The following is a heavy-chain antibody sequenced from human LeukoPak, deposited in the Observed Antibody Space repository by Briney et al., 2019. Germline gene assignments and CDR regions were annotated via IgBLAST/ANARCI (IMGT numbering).Heavy chain of an antibody. V-gene: IGHV4-39*01. CDR1: GGSISSSSYY. CDR3: ARQVYDFWSGYYLPDDP. CDR2: IYYSGST. D-gene: IGHD3-3*01. J-gene: IGHJ5*02. Sequence: SETLSLTCTVSGGSISSSSYYWGWIRQPPGKGLEWIGSIYYSGSTYYNPSLKSRVTISVDTSKNQFSLTLSSVTAADTAVYYCARQVYDFWSGYYLPDDPWGQGTLVTVSS.